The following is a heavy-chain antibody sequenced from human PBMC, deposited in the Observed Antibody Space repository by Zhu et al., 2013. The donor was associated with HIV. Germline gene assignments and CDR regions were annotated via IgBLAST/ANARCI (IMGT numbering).Heavy chain of an antibody. CDR3: ARPTGVAGPLGY. Sequence: QVQLVQSGAEVKKPGASVKVSCKASGYTFTSYYMHWVRQAPGQGLEWMGIINPSGGSTSYTQKFQGRVTMTRDTSTSTVYMELSSLRSEDTAVYYCARPTGVAGPLGYWGQGTLVTVSS. CDR1: GYTFTSYY. D-gene: IGHD6-19*01. V-gene: IGHV1-46*01. CDR2: INPSGGST. J-gene: IGHJ4*02.